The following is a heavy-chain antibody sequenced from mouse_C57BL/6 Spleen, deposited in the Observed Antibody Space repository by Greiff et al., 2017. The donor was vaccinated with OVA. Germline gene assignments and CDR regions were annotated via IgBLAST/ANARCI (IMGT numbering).Heavy chain of an antibody. D-gene: IGHD4-1*01. Sequence: QVQLKQPGAELVKPGASVKLSCKASGYTFTSYWMHWVKQRPGQGLEWIGMIHPNSGSTNYNEKFKSKATLTVDKSSSTAYMQLSSLTSEDSAVYYCARGAGTPGGYYFDYWGQGTTLTVSS. CDR1: GYTFTSYW. CDR2: IHPNSGST. V-gene: IGHV1-64*01. J-gene: IGHJ2*01. CDR3: ARGAGTPGGYYFDY.